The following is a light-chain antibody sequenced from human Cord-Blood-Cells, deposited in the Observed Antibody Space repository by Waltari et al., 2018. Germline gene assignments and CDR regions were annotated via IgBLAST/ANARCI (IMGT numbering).Light chain of an antibody. J-gene: IGLJ3*02. CDR1: SSDVGGYNY. CDR3: CSYAGSYTWV. CDR2: DVS. V-gene: IGLV2-11*01. Sequence: QSALTQPRSVSGSPGQSVTISCTGTSSDVGGYNYVSWYQQHPGKAPKLMIYDVSKRPSGVPDRFSGSKSGNTASLTISGLQDEDDADYYCCSYAGSYTWVFGGGTKLTVV.